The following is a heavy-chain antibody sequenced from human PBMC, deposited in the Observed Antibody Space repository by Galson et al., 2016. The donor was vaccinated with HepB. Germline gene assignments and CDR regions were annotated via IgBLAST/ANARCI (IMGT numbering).Heavy chain of an antibody. V-gene: IGHV3-7*03. CDR3: SRAGGSGDEERY. CDR1: GFTLTNYW. CDR2: MKPDGST. Sequence: SLRLSCAASGFTLTNYWMVWVRQTPGTGLEWLGSMKPDGSTYYADSVKGRFIISRDTAKYSLFLRMYSLRVDDTAVYYCSRAGGSGDEERYWGQGTLVTVSS. J-gene: IGHJ4*02. D-gene: IGHD2-8*02.